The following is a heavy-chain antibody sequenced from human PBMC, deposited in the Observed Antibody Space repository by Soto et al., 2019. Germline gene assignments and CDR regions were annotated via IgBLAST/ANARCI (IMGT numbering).Heavy chain of an antibody. Sequence: KTSETLSLTCTVSGGSISSGGYYWSWIRQHPGKGLEWIGYIYYSGSTYYNPSLKSRVTISVDTSKNQFSLKLSSVTAADTAVYYCARDLSPYGDSSYNWFDPWGQGTLVTVSS. D-gene: IGHD4-17*01. V-gene: IGHV4-31*03. J-gene: IGHJ5*02. CDR2: IYYSGST. CDR3: ARDLSPYGDSSYNWFDP. CDR1: GGSISSGGYY.